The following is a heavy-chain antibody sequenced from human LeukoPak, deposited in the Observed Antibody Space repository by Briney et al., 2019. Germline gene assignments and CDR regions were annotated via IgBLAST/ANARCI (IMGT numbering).Heavy chain of an antibody. CDR3: TNYFFHFGMDV. V-gene: IGHV3-48*04. J-gene: IGHJ6*02. Sequence: PGGSLRLSCAASGFTFNSYHLNWVRQSPGKGLEWVSYISSSSSTIYYADSVKGRFTISRENARNSLYLQMNSLRAEDTGVYYCTNYFFHFGMDVWGPGTTVTVSS. CDR2: ISSSSSTI. CDR1: GFTFNSYH. D-gene: IGHD2/OR15-2a*01.